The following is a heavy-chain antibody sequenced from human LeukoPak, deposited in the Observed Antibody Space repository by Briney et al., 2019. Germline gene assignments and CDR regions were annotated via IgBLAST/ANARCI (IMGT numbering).Heavy chain of an antibody. CDR2: IIPIFGTA. Sequence: SVKVSCKASGGTFSSYAISCVRQAPGQGLEWMGGIIPIFGTANYAQKFQGRVTITADKSTSTAYMELSSLRSEDTAVYYCAREYSSSWLDIHDAFDIWGQGTMVTVSS. CDR3: AREYSSSWLDIHDAFDI. D-gene: IGHD6-13*01. J-gene: IGHJ3*02. V-gene: IGHV1-69*06. CDR1: GGTFSSYA.